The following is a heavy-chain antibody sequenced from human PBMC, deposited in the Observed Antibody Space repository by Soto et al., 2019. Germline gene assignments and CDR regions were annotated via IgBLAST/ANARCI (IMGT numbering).Heavy chain of an antibody. Sequence: XESLRLSCAASGFTVSSNYMSWVRQAPGKGLEWVSVIYSGGSTYYADSVKGRFTISRDNSKNTLYLQMNSLRAEDTAVYYCARNPGGAAAGTGGAPTNGMDVWGQGTTVTVSS. CDR3: ARNPGGAAAGTGGAPTNGMDV. CDR1: GFTVSSNY. J-gene: IGHJ6*02. D-gene: IGHD6-13*01. CDR2: IYSGGST. V-gene: IGHV3-53*01.